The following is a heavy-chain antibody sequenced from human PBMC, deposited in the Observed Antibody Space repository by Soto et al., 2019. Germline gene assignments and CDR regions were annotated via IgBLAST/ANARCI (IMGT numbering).Heavy chain of an antibody. Sequence: ASVKVSCKASGYTFTSYDINWVRQATGQGLEWMGWISAYNGNTNYAQKLQGRVTMTTDTSTGTAYMELRSLRSDDTAVYYCARTILVSWFDPWGQGTLVTVSS. CDR1: GYTFTSYD. CDR2: ISAYNGNT. V-gene: IGHV1-18*01. J-gene: IGHJ5*02. CDR3: ARTILVSWFDP. D-gene: IGHD2-2*02.